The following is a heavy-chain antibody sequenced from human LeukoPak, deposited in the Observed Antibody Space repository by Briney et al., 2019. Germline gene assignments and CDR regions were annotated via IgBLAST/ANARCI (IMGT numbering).Heavy chain of an antibody. CDR2: INPNSGGT. CDR3: ARGDYNTGST. CDR1: GYTFNGYY. V-gene: IGHV1-2*02. J-gene: IGHJ5*02. D-gene: IGHD4-11*01. Sequence: ASVKVSCKASGYTFNGYYKHWVRQAPGQGLEWMGWINPNSGGTNYAQKFQGRVTMTRDTSISTAYMELSSLRSEDTAVYYCARGDYNTGSTWGQGTLVTVSS.